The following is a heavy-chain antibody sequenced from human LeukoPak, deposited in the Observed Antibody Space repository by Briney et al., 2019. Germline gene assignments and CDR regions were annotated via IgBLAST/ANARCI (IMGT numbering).Heavy chain of an antibody. CDR1: GFTFSSYA. CDR2: ISAGGDTT. Sequence: GGSLRLSCAASGFTFSSYAMSWVRQAPGEGLEWVSGISAGGDTTYTADSVRGRFTISRDNSNNTLYLQMNALTAEDTAVYYCAAISYSGTWPVGYWGQGILVTVTA. V-gene: IGHV3-23*01. D-gene: IGHD6-25*01. J-gene: IGHJ4*02. CDR3: AAISYSGTWPVGY.